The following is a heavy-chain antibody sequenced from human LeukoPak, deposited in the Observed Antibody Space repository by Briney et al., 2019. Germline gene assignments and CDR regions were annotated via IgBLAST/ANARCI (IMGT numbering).Heavy chain of an antibody. D-gene: IGHD6-19*01. CDR2: INAGNGNT. CDR3: ASEAVAVIGSLGDYYYYYGMDV. V-gene: IGHV1-3*01. Sequence: ASVTVSCTASGYTFTSYAMHWVRQAPGQRLEWMGWINAGNGNTKYSQKFQGRVTITRDTSASTAYMELSSLRSEDTAVYYCASEAVAVIGSLGDYYYYYGMDVWGQGTTVTVSS. J-gene: IGHJ6*02. CDR1: GYTFTSYA.